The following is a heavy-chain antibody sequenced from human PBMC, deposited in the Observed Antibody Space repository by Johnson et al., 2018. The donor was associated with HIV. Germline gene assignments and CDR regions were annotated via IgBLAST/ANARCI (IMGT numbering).Heavy chain of an antibody. D-gene: IGHD1-20*01. CDR3: ARGITGNRGDAFDI. J-gene: IGHJ3*02. CDR1: GFTFSSYG. V-gene: IGHV3-30*02. CDR2: IRYDGSNK. Sequence: QVQLVESGGGVVQPGGSLRLSCAASGFTFSSYGMHWVRQAPGKGLEWVAFIRYDGSNKYYADSVKGRFTISRDNSKNTLYLQMGSLRAEDMAVYYCARGITGNRGDAFDIWGQGTMVTVSS.